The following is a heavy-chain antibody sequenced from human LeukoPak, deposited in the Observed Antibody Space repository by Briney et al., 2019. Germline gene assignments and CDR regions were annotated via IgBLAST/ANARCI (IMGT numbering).Heavy chain of an antibody. V-gene: IGHV3-23*01. CDR3: AKGHLPGIVVADRDY. J-gene: IGHJ4*02. D-gene: IGHD6-19*01. CDR1: GFTFSSYG. CDR2: ISGSGGST. Sequence: GGSLRLSCAASGFTFSSYGMSWVRQAPGKGLEWVSAISGSGGSTYYADSVKGRFTISRDNSKNTLYLQINSLRAEDTAVYYCAKGHLPGIVVADRDYWGQGTLVTVSS.